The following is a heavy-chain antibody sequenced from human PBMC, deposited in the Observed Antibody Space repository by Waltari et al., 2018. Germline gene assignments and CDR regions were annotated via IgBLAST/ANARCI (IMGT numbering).Heavy chain of an antibody. V-gene: IGHV4-39*01. CDR1: GGSTSSTSFY. D-gene: IGHD3-10*01. CDR3: ARHTAPNYYHSGGGGDYYYVDV. J-gene: IGHJ6*03. CDR2: VYYSGRT. Sequence: QVQLQESGPGLVKPSETLSLTCRVSGGSTSSTSFYWAWLRQPPGKGLEWIASVYYSGRTHYSPSLKSRVTISIDTSKNQFSLDLSSVTAADTAVYYCARHTAPNYYHSGGGGDYYYVDVWGRGTTVTVSS.